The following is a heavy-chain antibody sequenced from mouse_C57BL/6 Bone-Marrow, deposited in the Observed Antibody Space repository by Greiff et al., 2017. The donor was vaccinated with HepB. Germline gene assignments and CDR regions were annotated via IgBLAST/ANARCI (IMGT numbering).Heavy chain of an antibody. D-gene: IGHD1-1*01. CDR2: IWSGGST. CDR3: AINGAYYYGSSYWYFDV. CDR1: GFSLTSYG. V-gene: IGHV2-2*01. J-gene: IGHJ1*03. Sequence: VKLQESGPGLVQPSQSLSITCTVSGFSLTSYGVHWVRQSPGKGLEWLGVIWSGGSTDYNAAFISRLSISKDNSKIQVFFKMNSLQADDTAIYYCAINGAYYYGSSYWYFDVWGTGTTVTVSS.